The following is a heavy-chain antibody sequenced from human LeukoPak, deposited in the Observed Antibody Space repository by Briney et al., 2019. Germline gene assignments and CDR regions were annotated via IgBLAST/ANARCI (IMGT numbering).Heavy chain of an antibody. V-gene: IGHV3-23*01. J-gene: IGHJ4*02. Sequence: PGGSLRLSCAASGFTFNIYGMSWVRQAPGKGLEWVSSVGGGNDIYYADSVKGRFTGSRDDAKNTVYLQMNSLRAEDTAIYFCAKDATPRNSTWDHFDSWGQGTLVTVSS. CDR2: VGGGNDI. CDR1: GFTFNIYG. D-gene: IGHD1-7*01. CDR3: AKDATPRNSTWDHFDS.